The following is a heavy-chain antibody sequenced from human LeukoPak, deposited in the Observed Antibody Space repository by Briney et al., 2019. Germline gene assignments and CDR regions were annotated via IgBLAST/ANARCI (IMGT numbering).Heavy chain of an antibody. J-gene: IGHJ4*02. CDR2: PILGIA. V-gene: IGHV1-69*04. D-gene: IGHD1-26*01. Sequence: PILGIANYAQKFQGRVTITADKSTSTAYMELSSLRSEDTAVYYCARGANSGSYYRFLDYWGQGTLVTVSS. CDR3: ARGANSGSYYRFLDY.